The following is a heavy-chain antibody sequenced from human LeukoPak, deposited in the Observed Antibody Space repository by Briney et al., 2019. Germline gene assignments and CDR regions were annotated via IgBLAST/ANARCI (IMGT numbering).Heavy chain of an antibody. J-gene: IGHJ1*01. D-gene: IGHD5-24*01. Sequence: SETLSLTCTVSGGSISSYYWSWIRQPPGKGLEWIGYIYYSGSTNYNPSLKSRVTISVDTSKNQFSLKLGSVTAADTAVYYCARRRDGYKGGFQHWGQGTLVTVSS. V-gene: IGHV4-59*08. CDR3: ARRRDGYKGGFQH. CDR2: IYYSGST. CDR1: GGSISSYY.